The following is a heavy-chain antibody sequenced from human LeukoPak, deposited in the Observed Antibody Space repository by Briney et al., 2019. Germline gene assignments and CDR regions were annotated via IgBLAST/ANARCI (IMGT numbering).Heavy chain of an antibody. V-gene: IGHV3-21*01. CDR2: ISYSSRYI. CDR1: EVTFSPYS. CDR3: ASGRVVQQLVLGAFDV. Sequence: AGGSLRLSCAGSEVTFSPYSLNWVRQAPGKGLEWVSSISYSSRYIYYADSVKGRFTISRDNAKNSLCLQMNSLRADDTAVYYCASGRVVQQLVLGAFDVWGQGTMVTVSS. J-gene: IGHJ3*01. D-gene: IGHD6-13*01.